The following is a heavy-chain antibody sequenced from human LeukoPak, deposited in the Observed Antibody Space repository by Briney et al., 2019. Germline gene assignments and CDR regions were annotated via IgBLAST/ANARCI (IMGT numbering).Heavy chain of an antibody. V-gene: IGHV4-59*08. Sequence: PSETLSLTCNVSGASISNYYWSWIRQTPRKGLEWIGYIYYSGSTDYNPSLKSRITMSVDTSKNQFSLKLSSVTAADTAIYYCARHYFRDYTLDYWGQGSLVTVSS. D-gene: IGHD3-16*01. J-gene: IGHJ4*02. CDR3: ARHYFRDYTLDY. CDR2: IYYSGST. CDR1: GASISNYY.